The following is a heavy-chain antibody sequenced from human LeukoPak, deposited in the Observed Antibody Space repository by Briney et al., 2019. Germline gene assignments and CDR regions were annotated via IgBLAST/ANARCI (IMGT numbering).Heavy chain of an antibody. Sequence: SETLSLTCAVYGGSFSGYYWSWIRQPPGKGLEWIGEINHSGSTNYNPSLKSRVTISVDTSKNQFSLKLSYVTAADTAVYYCARRVSSSWYYFDYWGQGTLVTVSS. J-gene: IGHJ4*02. CDR1: GGSFSGYY. V-gene: IGHV4-34*01. CDR2: INHSGST. D-gene: IGHD6-13*01. CDR3: ARRVSSSWYYFDY.